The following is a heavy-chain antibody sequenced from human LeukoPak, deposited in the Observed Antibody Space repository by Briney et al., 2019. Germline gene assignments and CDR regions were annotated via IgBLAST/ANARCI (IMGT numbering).Heavy chain of an antibody. D-gene: IGHD4-17*01. CDR1: GGSVSSGSYY. Sequence: SETLSLTCTVSGGSVSSGSYYWSWIRQPPGKGLEWIGYIYYSGSTNYNPSLKSRVTISVDTSKNQFSLKLSSVTAADTAVYYCARAGGSTVSHSDYWGQGTLVTVSS. V-gene: IGHV4-61*01. J-gene: IGHJ4*02. CDR2: IYYSGST. CDR3: ARAGGSTVSHSDY.